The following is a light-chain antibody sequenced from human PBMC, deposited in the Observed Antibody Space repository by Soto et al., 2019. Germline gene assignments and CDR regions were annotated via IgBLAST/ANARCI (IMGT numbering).Light chain of an antibody. V-gene: IGLV1-51*01. J-gene: IGLJ1*01. Sequence: QSVLTQPPSVSAAPGQKVTISCSGSSSNIGNFYVSWYQHLPGTAPKLLIYDSNKRPSGIPDRFSGSKSGTSATLGITGLQTGDEADYYCTSYTITSPYVFGTGTKVTVL. CDR3: TSYTITSPYV. CDR2: DSN. CDR1: SSNIGNFY.